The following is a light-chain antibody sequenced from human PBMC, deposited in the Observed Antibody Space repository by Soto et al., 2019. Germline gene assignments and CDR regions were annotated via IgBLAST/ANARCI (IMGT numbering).Light chain of an antibody. CDR3: QEDGTSRIT. J-gene: IGKJ5*01. Sequence: SPFTXSFAPAQGAPSACRASQSVTSKYLEWYKKKTGKDXRXXXNGESSRHTGIQERFRGSGSGNDFNITIIRMEPEDFVVYYCQEDGTSRITFGEGTRLEI. V-gene: IGKV3-20*01. CDR2: GES. CDR1: QSVTSKY.